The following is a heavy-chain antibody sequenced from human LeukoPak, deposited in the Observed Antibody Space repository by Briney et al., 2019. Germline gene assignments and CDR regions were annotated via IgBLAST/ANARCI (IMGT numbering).Heavy chain of an antibody. CDR1: GGSISGYY. D-gene: IGHD6-19*01. CDR3: ARDSSGWYSEYFQH. V-gene: IGHV4-59*12. J-gene: IGHJ1*01. CDR2: IYYSGST. Sequence: PSETPSLTCTVSGGSISGYYWSWIRQPPGKGLEWIGYIYYSGSTNYNPSLKSRVTISVDTSKNQFSLKLSSVTAADTAVYYCARDSSGWYSEYFQHWGQGTLVTVSS.